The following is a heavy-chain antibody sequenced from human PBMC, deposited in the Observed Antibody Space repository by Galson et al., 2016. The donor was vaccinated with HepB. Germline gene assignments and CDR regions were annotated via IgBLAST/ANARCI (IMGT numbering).Heavy chain of an antibody. CDR2: ITSSVS. D-gene: IGHD3-16*01. CDR1: GFIFSDYH. CDR3: ARPGGGIGPTYYFDF. J-gene: IGHJ4*02. V-gene: IGHV3-11*04. Sequence: SLRLSCAGSGFIFSDYHVGWIRQAPGRGLEWISYITSSVSYYADSVKGRFTISRDNAKNLLFLQMSSLTVEDTAMYYCARPGGGIGPTYYFDFWGQGTQVTVSS.